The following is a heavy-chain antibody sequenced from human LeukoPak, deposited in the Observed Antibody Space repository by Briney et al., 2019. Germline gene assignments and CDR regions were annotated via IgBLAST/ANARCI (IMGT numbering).Heavy chain of an antibody. Sequence: GESLKISCKGSGYRFTNYWIGWVRQTPGKGLEWMGMIYPGDSDTRYRPSFQGQVTISADKSISTAYLQWSSLKASDTAMYYCARRSGPLVYFFFDYWGQGTLVTVSS. D-gene: IGHD2-21*01. CDR1: GYRFTNYW. CDR2: IYPGDSDT. J-gene: IGHJ4*02. CDR3: ARRSGPLVYFFFDY. V-gene: IGHV5-51*01.